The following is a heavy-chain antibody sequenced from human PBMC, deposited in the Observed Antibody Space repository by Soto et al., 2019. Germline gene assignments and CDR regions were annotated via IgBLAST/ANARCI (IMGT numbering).Heavy chain of an antibody. CDR1: GNSFTTYY. J-gene: IGHJ4*02. Sequence: ASVKVSCKASGNSFTTYYMHWVRQAPGQGLEWMGIINPSGGRTTYAQKFQGRVTMTRDTSTSTFHMELSSLTSEDTAVYYCAGLYHYDSSGYYDYWGQGTLVTISS. V-gene: IGHV1-46*01. D-gene: IGHD3-22*01. CDR2: INPSGGRT. CDR3: AGLYHYDSSGYYDY.